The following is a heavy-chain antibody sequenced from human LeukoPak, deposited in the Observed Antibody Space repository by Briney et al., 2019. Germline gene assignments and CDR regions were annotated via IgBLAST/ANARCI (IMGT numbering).Heavy chain of an antibody. J-gene: IGHJ6*03. Sequence: PSETLSLTCTVSGGSISSSSYYWSWIRQPPGKGLEWIGYIYYSGSTNYNPSLKSRVTMSGDTSKNQFSLKLSSVTAADTAAYYCARLGYCSGGSCYCYYYMDVWGKGTTVTVSS. CDR2: IYYSGST. V-gene: IGHV4-61*05. CDR3: ARLGYCSGGSCYCYYYMDV. CDR1: GGSISSSSYY. D-gene: IGHD2-15*01.